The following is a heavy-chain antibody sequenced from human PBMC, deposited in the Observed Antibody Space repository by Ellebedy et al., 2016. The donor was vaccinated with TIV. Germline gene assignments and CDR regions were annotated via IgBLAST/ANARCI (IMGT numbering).Heavy chain of an antibody. V-gene: IGHV3-30*04. CDR3: ARDGGRGGHYYGMDV. Sequence: GESLKISCAASGFTLSSHAIHWVRQAPGKGLEWVAVISYDGRNKYNADSVKGRFTISRDNSKNTVYLEMNSLRAEDSFLYYCARDGGRGGHYYGMDVWGQGTTVTVSS. CDR2: ISYDGRNK. CDR1: GFTLSSHA. D-gene: IGHD3-16*01. J-gene: IGHJ6*02.